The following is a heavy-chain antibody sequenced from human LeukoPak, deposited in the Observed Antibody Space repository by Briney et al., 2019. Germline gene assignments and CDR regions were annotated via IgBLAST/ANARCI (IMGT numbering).Heavy chain of an antibody. D-gene: IGHD3-22*01. Sequence: SGGSLRLSCAASGFTFDDYGMSWVRQAPGKGLEWVSGINWNGGSTGYADSVKGRFTISRDNARNSLYLQMNSLRGEDTAVYYCARESAGHAGSGYSLVDFDYWGQGTLVTVSS. CDR1: GFTFDDYG. V-gene: IGHV3-20*04. CDR2: INWNGGST. CDR3: ARESAGHAGSGYSLVDFDY. J-gene: IGHJ4*02.